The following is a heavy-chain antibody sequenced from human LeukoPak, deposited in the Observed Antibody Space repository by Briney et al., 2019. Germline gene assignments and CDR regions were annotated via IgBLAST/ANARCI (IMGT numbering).Heavy chain of an antibody. CDR1: GGSISSYY. CDR2: IYTSGST. D-gene: IGHD5-12*01. CDR3: ARDREVRYSGYDLGYCFDY. Sequence: KPSETLSLTCTVSGGSISSYYWSWIRQPAGKGLEWIGRIYTSGSTNYNPSLKSRVTISVDKSKNQFSLKLSSVTAADTAVYYCARDREVRYSGYDLGYCFDYWGQGTLVTVSS. V-gene: IGHV4-4*07. J-gene: IGHJ4*02.